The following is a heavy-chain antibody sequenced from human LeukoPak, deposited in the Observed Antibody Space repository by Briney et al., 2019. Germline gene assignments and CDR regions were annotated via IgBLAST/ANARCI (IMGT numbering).Heavy chain of an antibody. V-gene: IGHV1-3*01. J-gene: IGHJ4*02. CDR3: TRDLGTYTSYGSIFFDY. D-gene: IGHD3-10*01. CDR1: GYTFTSYA. Sequence: ASVKVSCKASGYTFTSYAMHWVRQAPGQRLEWMGWSSAYNGDTKYAQKFQGRVTMTTDTSTSTAYMELRSLRSDDTAVFYCTRDLGTYTSYGSIFFDYWGQGTLVTVSS. CDR2: SSAYNGDT.